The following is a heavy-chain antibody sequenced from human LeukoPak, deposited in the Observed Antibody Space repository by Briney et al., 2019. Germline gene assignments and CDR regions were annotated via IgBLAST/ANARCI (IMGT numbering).Heavy chain of an antibody. Sequence: GGSLRLSCAASGFTFSSYGMHWVRQAPGKGLEWVAVISYDGSNKYYADSVKGRFTISRDNSKNTLYLQMNSLRAEDTAVYYCAKVVNYTWGQGTLVTASS. V-gene: IGHV3-30*18. CDR1: GFTFSSYG. D-gene: IGHD1-7*01. J-gene: IGHJ5*02. CDR2: ISYDGSNK. CDR3: AKVVNYT.